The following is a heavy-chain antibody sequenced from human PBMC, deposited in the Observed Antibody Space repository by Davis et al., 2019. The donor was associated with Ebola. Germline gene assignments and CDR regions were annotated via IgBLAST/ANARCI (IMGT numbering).Heavy chain of an antibody. CDR2: IIPIFGTA. CDR3: ARERSDCSSTSCQFDY. J-gene: IGHJ4*02. D-gene: IGHD2-2*01. V-gene: IGHV1-69*13. CDR1: GGTFSSYA. Sequence: SVKVSCKASGGTFSSYAISWVRQAPGQGLEWMGGIIPIFGTANYAQKFQGRVTITADESTSTAYMELSSLRSEDTAVYYCARERSDCSSTSCQFDYWGQGTLVTVSS.